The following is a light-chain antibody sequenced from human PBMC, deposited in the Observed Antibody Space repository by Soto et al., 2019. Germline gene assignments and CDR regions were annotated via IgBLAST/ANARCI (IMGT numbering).Light chain of an antibody. J-gene: IGKJ1*01. CDR2: AAS. CDR1: QGISSY. CDR3: QQSYSRVT. Sequence: DIQLTQSPSFLSASVGDRVTITCRASQGISSYLAWYQQKPGKAPKLLIYAASTLQSGVPSRFSGSGSGTEFTLTISSLQPVEFATYYCQQSYSRVTFGQGYKV. V-gene: IGKV1-9*01.